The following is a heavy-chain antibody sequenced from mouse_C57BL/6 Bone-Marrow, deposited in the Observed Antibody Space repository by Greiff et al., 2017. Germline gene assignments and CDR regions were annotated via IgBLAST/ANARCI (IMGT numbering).Heavy chain of an antibody. CDR1: GFTFSSYG. V-gene: IGHV5-6*01. D-gene: IGHD2-4*01. Sequence: VQLKESGGDLVKPGGSLKLSCAASGFTFSSYGMSWVRQTPDKRLEWVATISSGGSYTYYPDSVKGRFTISRDNAKNTLYLQMSSLKSEDTAMYYCARHEGDYDAWFAYWGQGTLVTVSA. CDR3: ARHEGDYDAWFAY. CDR2: ISSGGSYT. J-gene: IGHJ3*01.